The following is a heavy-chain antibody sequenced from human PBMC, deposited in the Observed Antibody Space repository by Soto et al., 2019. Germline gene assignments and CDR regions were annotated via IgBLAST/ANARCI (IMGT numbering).Heavy chain of an antibody. V-gene: IGHV1-69*02. CDR3: ARANGDYYYYYYMDV. J-gene: IGHJ6*03. CDR2: IIPILGIA. D-gene: IGHD2-8*01. CDR1: GGTFSSYT. Sequence: GASVKVSCKASGGTFSSYTISWVRQAPGQGLEWMGRIIPILGIANYAQKFQGRVTITADKSTSTAYMELSSLRSEDTAVYYCARANGDYYYYYYMDVWGKGTTVTVSS.